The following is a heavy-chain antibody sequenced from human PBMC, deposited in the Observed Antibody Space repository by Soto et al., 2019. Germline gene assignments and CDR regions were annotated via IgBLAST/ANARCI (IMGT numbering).Heavy chain of an antibody. D-gene: IGHD6-19*01. CDR1: GGTVSSGSYY. V-gene: IGHV4-61*01. Sequence: ASETLCLTCTVSGGTVSSGSYYWSWLRQPPGKGLEWIGYIYYSGSTNYNPSLKSRVTISVDTSKNQFSLKLSSVTAADTAVYYCARGIAVARGGDYGMDVWGQGTTVTVSS. J-gene: IGHJ6*02. CDR3: ARGIAVARGGDYGMDV. CDR2: IYYSGST.